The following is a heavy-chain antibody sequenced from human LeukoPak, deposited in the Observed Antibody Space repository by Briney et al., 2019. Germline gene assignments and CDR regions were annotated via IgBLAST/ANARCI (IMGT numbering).Heavy chain of an antibody. CDR3: ARESYTQSDAFDI. CDR1: GASISSYY. Sequence: SETLSLTCSVSGASISSYYWTWLRQPPGKGLEWIGYIYNSGSTNYNPSLKSRVTISVDMSKNQVSLKLSSVTAADTAVYYCARESYTQSDAFDIWGQGTMVTVSS. D-gene: IGHD2-2*02. CDR2: IYNSGST. J-gene: IGHJ3*02. V-gene: IGHV4-59*01.